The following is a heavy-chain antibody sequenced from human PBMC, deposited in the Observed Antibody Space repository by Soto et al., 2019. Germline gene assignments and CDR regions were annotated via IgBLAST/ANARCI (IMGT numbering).Heavy chain of an antibody. V-gene: IGHV1-2*06. CDR1: GYTFTDYH. CDR2: INTNNGGA. CDR3: TREVGSDTLQPSDNWFGT. D-gene: IGHD6-25*01. Sequence: QVQLVQSGAELKKPGASVKVSCKASGYTFTDYHIHWVRQAPGQCLEFMGRINTNNGGAGSAQQFQGRVTVPRDTSITTVYMELINLRSDDTAVYYCTREVGSDTLQPSDNWFGTCGQGTLITVSS. J-gene: IGHJ5*02.